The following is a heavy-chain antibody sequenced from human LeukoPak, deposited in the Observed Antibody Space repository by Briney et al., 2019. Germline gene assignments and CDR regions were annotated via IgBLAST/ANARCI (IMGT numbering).Heavy chain of an antibody. J-gene: IGHJ4*02. CDR2: ISGSGGST. CDR3: AKGVTNLRPGIGVISGFDY. Sequence: LAGGFLRLSCAASGFTFSSYAMSWVRQAPGKGLEWVSAISGSGGSTYYADSVKGRFTISRDNSKNTLYLQMNSLRAEDTAVYYCAKGVTNLRPGIGVISGFDYWGQGTLVTVSS. V-gene: IGHV3-23*01. CDR1: GFTFSSYA. D-gene: IGHD2-21*01.